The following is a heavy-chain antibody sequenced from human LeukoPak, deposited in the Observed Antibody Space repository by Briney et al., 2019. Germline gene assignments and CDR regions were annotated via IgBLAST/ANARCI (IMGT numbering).Heavy chain of an antibody. D-gene: IGHD6-6*01. CDR1: GFTFSRYY. V-gene: IGHV1-46*01. CDR3: AKNGKAQLAEYYYYYYMDV. J-gene: IGHJ6*03. CDR2: IISCGGST. Sequence: ASAKVSCKASGFTFSRYYMRRGRQAPGEGLGLIGIIISCGGSTNYAQTCQARVTLTRNMSTSTVYMKLSSLRSENPAFYYCAKNGKAQLAEYYYYYYMDVWGKGTTVAVSS.